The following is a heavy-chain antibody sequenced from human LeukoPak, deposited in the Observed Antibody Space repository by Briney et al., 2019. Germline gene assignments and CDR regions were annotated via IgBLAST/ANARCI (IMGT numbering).Heavy chain of an antibody. J-gene: IGHJ5*02. V-gene: IGHV3-7*01. CDR2: IKKDGSEK. D-gene: IGHD6-19*01. CDR3: ARDRSGWYDWFDP. CDR1: GFTFSSYW. Sequence: GGSLRLSCAASGFTFSSYWMSWVRQAPGKGLESVANIKKDGSEKYYVDSVKGRFTISRDNAKTSLYLQMNSLRAEDTAVYYCARDRSGWYDWFDPWGQGTLVTVSS.